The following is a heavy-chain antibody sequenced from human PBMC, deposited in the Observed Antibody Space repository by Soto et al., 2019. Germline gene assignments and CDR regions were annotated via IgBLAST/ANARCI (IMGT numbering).Heavy chain of an antibody. V-gene: IGHV3-23*01. CDR1: GFTLSSYA. D-gene: IGHD1-26*01. J-gene: IGHJ6*02. CDR3: ARGYRVGSRSPASDYYAGGDV. Sequence: DVQLLESGGNLVQPGGSLTLSCSASGFTLSSYAMSWVRQAPGKGLEWVSSISAGGEMTYNSDSVKGRFTISRDNANNAVCLQMHDLGIDDTALYYCARGYRVGSRSPASDYYAGGDVWGQGATVTVS. CDR2: ISAGGEMT.